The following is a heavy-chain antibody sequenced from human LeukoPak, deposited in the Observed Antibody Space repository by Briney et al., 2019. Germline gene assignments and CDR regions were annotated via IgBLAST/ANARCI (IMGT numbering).Heavy chain of an antibody. J-gene: IGHJ6*02. CDR3: ARAIPQVPPYYYYGMDV. CDR2: ISYDGSNK. CDR1: GFTFSSYA. Sequence: PGGSLRLSCAASGFTFSSYAMHWVRQAPGKGLEWVAVISYDGSNKYYADSVKGRFTISRDNSKNTLYLQMNSLRAEDTAVYYCARAIPQVPPYYYYGMDVWGQGTTVTVSS. V-gene: IGHV3-30-3*01.